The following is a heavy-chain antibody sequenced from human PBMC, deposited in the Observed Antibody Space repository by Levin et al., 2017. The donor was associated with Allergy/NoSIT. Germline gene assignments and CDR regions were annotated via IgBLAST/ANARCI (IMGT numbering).Heavy chain of an antibody. CDR2: IAGSGQST. J-gene: IGHJ6*03. D-gene: IGHD3-16*01. CDR3: AKTYYDYIRGSYFYYMDV. Sequence: PGESLKISCAASGFTFIDYAMTWVRQAPGKGLEWVSSIAGSGQSTYYADSVKGRFIISRDNSKNTLYLQLKSLRAEDTAVYYCAKTYYDYIRGSYFYYMDVWGKGTTVTVSS. CDR1: GFTFIDYA. V-gene: IGHV3-23*01.